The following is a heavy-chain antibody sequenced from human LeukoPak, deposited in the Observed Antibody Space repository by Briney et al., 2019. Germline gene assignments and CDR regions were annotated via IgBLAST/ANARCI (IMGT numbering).Heavy chain of an antibody. CDR1: GFTFSSYT. J-gene: IGHJ6*03. CDR3: ASSAAGGRLLWNYMDV. D-gene: IGHD6-13*01. V-gene: IGHV3-21*01. Sequence: PGGSLRLSCAASGFTSGFTFSSYTMNWVRQAPGKGLEWISSISTSSSYIYYADSLKGRFTISRDNAKKSLYLQMNSLRAEDTAVYYCASSAAGGRLLWNYMDVWGKGTTVTVSS. CDR2: ISTSSSYI.